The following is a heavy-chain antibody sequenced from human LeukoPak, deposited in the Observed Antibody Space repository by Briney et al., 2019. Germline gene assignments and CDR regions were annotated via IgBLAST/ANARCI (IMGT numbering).Heavy chain of an antibody. CDR1: GFTFKNYD. V-gene: IGHV3-30*03. J-gene: IGHJ4*02. CDR2: ISVEESHK. Sequence: GRSLRLSCAASGFTFKNYDMHWVRQAPGKGLVWVAVISVEESHKYYADSVKGRFAISRDNSKNTLYLQMNSLRAEDTAVYYCVRRDTGAAYDYWGQGTLVTVSS. D-gene: IGHD6-25*01. CDR3: VRRDTGAAYDY.